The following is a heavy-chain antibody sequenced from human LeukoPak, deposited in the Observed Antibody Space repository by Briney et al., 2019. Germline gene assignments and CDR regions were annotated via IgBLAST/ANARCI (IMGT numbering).Heavy chain of an antibody. CDR3: AKGAGVHDAFDI. CDR1: GFTFSSYG. CDR2: ISYDGINK. V-gene: IGHV3-30*18. D-gene: IGHD6-19*01. Sequence: GRSLRLSRAASGFTFSSYGMHWVRQAPGKGREWVAVISYDGINKYYTDSVKGRFTISRDNSKNTLYLQMNSLRAEDTAVYFCAKGAGVHDAFDIWGQGTVVTVSS. J-gene: IGHJ3*02.